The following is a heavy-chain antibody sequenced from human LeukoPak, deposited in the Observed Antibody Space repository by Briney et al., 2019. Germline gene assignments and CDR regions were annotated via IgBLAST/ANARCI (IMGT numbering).Heavy chain of an antibody. CDR2: INQGGRT. J-gene: IGHJ6*03. Sequence: SETLSLTCAVNGGSFSDYLWTWIRQSPGKGLEWIGEINQGGRTNFNPSLKSRVTISADRSTYNFSLTLRSVTAADTAVYYCARGKRVWFGELMTSFSYFYIDVWGRGTTVIVSS. D-gene: IGHD3-10*01. CDR3: ARGKRVWFGELMTSFSYFYIDV. V-gene: IGHV4-34*01. CDR1: GGSFSDYL.